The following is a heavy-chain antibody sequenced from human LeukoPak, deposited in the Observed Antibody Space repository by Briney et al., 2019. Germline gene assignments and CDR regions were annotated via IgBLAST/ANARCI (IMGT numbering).Heavy chain of an antibody. J-gene: IGHJ4*02. CDR1: GFTLSSSE. V-gene: IGHV3-48*03. Sequence: GGSLSLSCAASGFTLSSSEMNWVRHAPGKGLECVSYITSSGGITYYTDSVKGRFTISRDNARDSLYLQMNSLRAEDTALYYCTKEKQRNFDYWGQGTLVTVSS. CDR2: ITSSGGIT. CDR3: TKEKQRNFDY.